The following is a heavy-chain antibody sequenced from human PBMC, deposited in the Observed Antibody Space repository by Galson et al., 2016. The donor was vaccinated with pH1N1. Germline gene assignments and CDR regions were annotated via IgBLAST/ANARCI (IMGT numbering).Heavy chain of an antibody. CDR3: ARDIIRGSGTWGF. J-gene: IGHJ4*02. Sequence: QSGAEVKKPGESLKISCKGSGHKFTSSWIGWVRQMPGTGLEWMGIIYLGGSLIRYRPSFQGQVTISADTSKNQFSLMLTSMTASDTAVYYCARDIIRGSGTWGFWGEGTLVTVSS. V-gene: IGHV5-51*03. CDR2: IYLGGSLI. CDR1: GHKFTSSW. D-gene: IGHD5-12*01.